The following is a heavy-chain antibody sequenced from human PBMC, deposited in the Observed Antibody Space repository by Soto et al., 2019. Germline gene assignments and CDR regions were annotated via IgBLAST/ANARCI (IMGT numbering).Heavy chain of an antibody. CDR3: ARDRAGTGTDP. CDR1: GGSISSGDYY. J-gene: IGHJ5*02. V-gene: IGHV4-30-4*01. Sequence: PSETLSLTCTVSGGSISSGDYYWSWIRQPPGKGLEWIGYIYYSGSTYYNPSLKSRITISVHTSKNQFSLKLSSVTAADTAVYYCARDRAGTGTDPWGQGTLVT. CDR2: IYYSGST. D-gene: IGHD1-1*01.